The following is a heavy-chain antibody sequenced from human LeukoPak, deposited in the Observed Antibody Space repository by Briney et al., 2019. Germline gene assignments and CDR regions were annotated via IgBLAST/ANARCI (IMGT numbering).Heavy chain of an antibody. J-gene: IGHJ4*02. V-gene: IGHV3-74*03. Sequence: GSLRLSCAASGFAISNFWMHWVRRAPGKGLVWVARIRYDGGVTMYADSVKGRFIISRDNAKNTLYLQMNSLRAEDTAVYYCAREYYYGSGSLDYWGQGTLVTVSS. D-gene: IGHD3-10*01. CDR3: AREYYYGSGSLDY. CDR2: IRYDGGVT. CDR1: GFAISNFW.